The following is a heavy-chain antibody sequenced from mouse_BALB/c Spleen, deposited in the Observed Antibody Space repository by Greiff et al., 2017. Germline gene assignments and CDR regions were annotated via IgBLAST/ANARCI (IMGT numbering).Heavy chain of an antibody. CDR3: ARDRDPYFDV. CDR1: GFSLTSYG. Sequence: VKLMESGPGLVAPSQSLSITCTVSGFSLTSYGVHWVRQPPGKGLEWLGVIWAGGSTNYNSALMSRLSISKDNSKSQVFLKMNSLQTDDTAMYYCARDRDPYFDVWGAGTTVTVSS. J-gene: IGHJ1*01. V-gene: IGHV2-9*02. D-gene: IGHD3-1*01. CDR2: IWAGGST.